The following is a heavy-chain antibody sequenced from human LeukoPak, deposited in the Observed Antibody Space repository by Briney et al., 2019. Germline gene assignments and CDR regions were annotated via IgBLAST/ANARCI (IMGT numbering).Heavy chain of an antibody. Sequence: SVKVSCKASGGTFSSYAISWVRQAPGQGLEWMGGIIPTFGTANYAQKFQGRVTITADESTSTAYMELSSLRSEDTAVYYCARANGDGYNCDYWGQGTLVTVSS. V-gene: IGHV1-69*01. J-gene: IGHJ4*02. CDR1: GGTFSSYA. D-gene: IGHD5-24*01. CDR2: IIPTFGTA. CDR3: ARANGDGYNCDY.